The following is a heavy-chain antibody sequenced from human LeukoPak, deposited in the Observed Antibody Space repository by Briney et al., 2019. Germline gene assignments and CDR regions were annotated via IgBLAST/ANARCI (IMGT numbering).Heavy chain of an antibody. D-gene: IGHD3-22*01. CDR3: ARGTYDTSGYYFYFDY. J-gene: IGHJ4*02. CDR2: INHGGST. V-gene: IGHV4-34*01. CDR1: GGSFSGYH. Sequence: PSETLSLTCAVYGGSFSGYHWSWIRQPPGKRLEWIGRINHGGSTNYNPSLKSRVTLSEDTPKNQFSLKLSSVTAADTAVYYCARGTYDTSGYYFYFDYWGQGILVTVSS.